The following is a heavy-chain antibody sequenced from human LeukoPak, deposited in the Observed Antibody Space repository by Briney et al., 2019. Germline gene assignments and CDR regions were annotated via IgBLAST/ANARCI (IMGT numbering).Heavy chain of an antibody. J-gene: IGHJ6*03. D-gene: IGHD5-18*01. CDR2: MHTSGRT. CDR3: ARGLRGYSYGNVPWELSNYMDV. CDR1: GGSISSGSYY. V-gene: IGHV4-61*02. Sequence: SETLSLTCTVSGGSISSGSYYWSWIRQPAGKGLEWIGRMHTSGRTNYNPSLKSRVTISVDTSKNQFSLKLSSVTAADTAVYYCARGLRGYSYGNVPWELSNYMDVWGKGTTVTISS.